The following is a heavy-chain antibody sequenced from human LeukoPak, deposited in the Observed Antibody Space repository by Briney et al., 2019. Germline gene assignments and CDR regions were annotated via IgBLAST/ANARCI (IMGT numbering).Heavy chain of an antibody. Sequence: GGSLRLSCAASGFTFSDYYMSWIRQAPGKGLEWVSYISSSGSTIYYADSVKGRFTISRDNAKNSLYLQMNSLRAEDTAVYYCARDYYDSSGYYYPPGYWGQGTLVTVSS. CDR3: ARDYYDSSGYYYPPGY. CDR1: GFTFSDYY. CDR2: ISSSGSTI. D-gene: IGHD3-22*01. V-gene: IGHV3-11*01. J-gene: IGHJ4*02.